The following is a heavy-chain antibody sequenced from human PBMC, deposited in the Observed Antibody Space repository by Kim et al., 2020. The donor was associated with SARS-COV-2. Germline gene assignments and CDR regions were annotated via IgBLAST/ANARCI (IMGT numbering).Heavy chain of an antibody. Sequence: YADSVKGRFTVSRYNSKNSLYLQMHSLRAEDTAFYYCAKETVGATTAFDYWGQGTLVTVSS. CDR3: AKETVGATTAFDY. D-gene: IGHD1-26*01. V-gene: IGHV3-43D*03. J-gene: IGHJ4*02.